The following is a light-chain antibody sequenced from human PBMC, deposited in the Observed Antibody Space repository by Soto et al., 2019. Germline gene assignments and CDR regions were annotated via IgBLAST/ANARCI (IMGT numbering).Light chain of an antibody. J-gene: IGKJ1*01. CDR1: QSASSY. CDR3: QQRNNWPPT. V-gene: IGKV3-11*01. CDR2: DAS. Sequence: ESVLTQAAAAPSLTQGERATLSCRASQSASSYLAWYQQKPGQAPRLLIYDASNRATGIPARFSGSGSGTDFTLTINSLEPEDFAVYYCQQRNNWPPTFGQGTKVDIK.